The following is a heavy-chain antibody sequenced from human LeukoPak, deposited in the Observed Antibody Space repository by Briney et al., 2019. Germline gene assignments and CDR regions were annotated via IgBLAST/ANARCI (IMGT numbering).Heavy chain of an antibody. V-gene: IGHV4-4*07. J-gene: IGHJ4*01. Sequence: SETLSLTCTVSGGSIANYYWSWIRQPAGKGLEYIGLIYSSGSTTYSPSLESRVTMSVDTSKNQLSLKLTSVTAADTALYYCARARQSSGYFIDYWGPGTLVTVSS. CDR3: ARARQSSGYFIDY. CDR2: IYSSGST. CDR1: GGSIANYY. D-gene: IGHD6-25*01.